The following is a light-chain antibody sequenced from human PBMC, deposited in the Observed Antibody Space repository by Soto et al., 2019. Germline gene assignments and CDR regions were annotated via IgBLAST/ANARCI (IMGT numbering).Light chain of an antibody. CDR3: QQRKSYPIT. CDR2: AAS. CDR1: QDINTY. J-gene: IGKJ5*01. Sequence: DIQLTQSPSFLSASVGDRVTITCRASQDINTYLAWYQQKPGKAPKLLIFAASTLQNGVPSRFSGSGSGTEFTVTITILQPEDFATYYCQQRKSYPITFGQGTRLEIK. V-gene: IGKV1-9*01.